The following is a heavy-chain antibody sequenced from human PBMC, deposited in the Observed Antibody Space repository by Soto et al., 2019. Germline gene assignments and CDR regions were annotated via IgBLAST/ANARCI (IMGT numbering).Heavy chain of an antibody. Sequence: EVQLVESGGDLVQPGRSLRLSCAASGFSFDDHAMHWVRQGPGKGLEWVSGISWNSGKIAYADSVQGRFSISGDNTKSSLFLQMSSLRPEDTALYYCVQAQNWDYGDVSFDYWGQGTLVTVSS. V-gene: IGHV3-9*01. D-gene: IGHD1-7*01. CDR3: VQAQNWDYGDVSFDY. CDR1: GFSFDDHA. CDR2: ISWNSGKI. J-gene: IGHJ4*02.